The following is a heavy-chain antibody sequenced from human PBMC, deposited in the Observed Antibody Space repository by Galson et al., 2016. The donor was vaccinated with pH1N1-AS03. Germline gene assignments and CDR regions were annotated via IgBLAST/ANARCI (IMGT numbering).Heavy chain of an antibody. V-gene: IGHV3-74*03. CDR2: INSDGTST. CDR1: GSALTSYW. J-gene: IGHJ4*02. Sequence: SLRLSCAASGSALTSYWNHWVRQAPGKGLVWVARINSDGTSTTYEDSVKGRFTISRDSDKNTLYLQMNSLRSEDTAVYFCTRDLGRFLEWVLDYWGQGSLVTVSS. D-gene: IGHD3-3*01. CDR3: TRDLGRFLEWVLDY.